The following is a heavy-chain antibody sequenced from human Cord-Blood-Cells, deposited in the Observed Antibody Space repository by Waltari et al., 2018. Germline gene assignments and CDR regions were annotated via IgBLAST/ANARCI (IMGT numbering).Heavy chain of an antibody. CDR2: IYSVGST. J-gene: IGHJ4*02. Sequence: EVQLVESGGGLIQPGGSLRLACAASGFPVSRKHWTGVRQAPVKGRVWVSVIYSVGSTYDADSVKGRFTISRYNSKNTLYRQMNSLSAEDIAVYYCARVDGDYTFDYWGQGTLVTVSS. CDR1: GFPVSRKH. CDR3: ARVDGDYTFDY. D-gene: IGHD4-17*01. V-gene: IGHV3-53*01.